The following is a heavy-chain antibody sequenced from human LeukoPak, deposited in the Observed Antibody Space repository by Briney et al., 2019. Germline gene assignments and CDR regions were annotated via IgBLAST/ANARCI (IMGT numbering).Heavy chain of an antibody. D-gene: IGHD3-3*01. CDR2: IIPILGIA. CDR1: GGTFSSYT. J-gene: IGHJ4*02. V-gene: IGHV1-69*02. Sequence: SVKVSCKASGGTFSSYTISWVRQAPGQGLEWMGRIIPILGIANYAQKFQGRVTITADKSTSTAYMELSSLRPEDTAVYYCARGGEPNYDFWSGTSWGQGTLVTVSS. CDR3: ARGGEPNYDFWSGTS.